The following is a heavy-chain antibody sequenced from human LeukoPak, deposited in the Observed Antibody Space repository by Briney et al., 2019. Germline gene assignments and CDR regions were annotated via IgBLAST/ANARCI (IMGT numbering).Heavy chain of an antibody. CDR3: ARVRVEMLFDY. J-gene: IGHJ4*02. CDR2: IYHSGST. D-gene: IGHD5-24*01. V-gene: IGHV4-38-2*02. Sequence: SETLSLTCTVSGYSISSGYYWGWIRQPPGKGLEWIGSIYHSGSTYYNPSLKSRVTISVDTSKDQFSLKLSSVTAADTAVYYCARVRVEMLFDYWGQGTLVTVSS. CDR1: GYSISSGYY.